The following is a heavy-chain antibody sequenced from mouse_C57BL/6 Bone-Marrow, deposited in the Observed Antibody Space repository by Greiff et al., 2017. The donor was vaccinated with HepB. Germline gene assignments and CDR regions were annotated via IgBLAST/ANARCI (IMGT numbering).Heavy chain of an antibody. CDR3: ARNFGPFYYYGYFDY. D-gene: IGHD1-1*01. V-gene: IGHV2-9-1*01. CDR2: IWTGGGT. J-gene: IGHJ2*01. Sequence: VHLVESGPGLVAPSQRLSITCTVSGFSLTSYAISWVRQPPGKGLEWLGVIWTGGGTNYNSALKSRLSISKDNSKSQVFLKMNSLQTDDTARYYCARNFGPFYYYGYFDYWGQGTTLTVSS. CDR1: GFSLTSYA.